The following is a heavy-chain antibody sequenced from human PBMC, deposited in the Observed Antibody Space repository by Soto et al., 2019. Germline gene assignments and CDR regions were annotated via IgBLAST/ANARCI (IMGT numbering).Heavy chain of an antibody. CDR2: INAGNGNT. Sequence: QVQLVQSGAEVKKPGASVKVSCKASGYTFTSYAMLWVRQAPGQRLEWMGWINAGNGNTKYSQKFQGSVTITRDTSASTAYMELSSLRSEDTAVYYCARRRPYCSSTSCYTRYNWFDPWGQGTLVTVSS. CDR3: ARRRPYCSSTSCYTRYNWFDP. CDR1: GYTFTSYA. V-gene: IGHV1-3*01. J-gene: IGHJ5*02. D-gene: IGHD2-2*02.